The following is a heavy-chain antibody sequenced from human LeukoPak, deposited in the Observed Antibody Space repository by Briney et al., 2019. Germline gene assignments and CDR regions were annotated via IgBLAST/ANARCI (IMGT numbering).Heavy chain of an antibody. D-gene: IGHD3-10*01. CDR3: ARVGSGKYNWFDP. J-gene: IGHJ5*02. CDR2: INHSGST. CDR1: GGSFSGYY. V-gene: IGHV4-34*01. Sequence: SETLSLTCAVYGGSFSGYYWSWIRQPPGKGLEWIGEINHSGSTNYNPSLKSRVTISVDTSKNQFSLKLSSVTGADTAVYYCARVGSGKYNWFDPWGQGTLVTVSS.